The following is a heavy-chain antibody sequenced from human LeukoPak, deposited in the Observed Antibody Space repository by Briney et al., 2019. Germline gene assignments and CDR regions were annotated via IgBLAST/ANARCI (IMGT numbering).Heavy chain of an antibody. J-gene: IGHJ4*02. CDR3: ARHYSGGPQYFDY. V-gene: IGHV4-59*08. CDR2: IYYSGST. CDR1: GGSISSSY. Sequence: SETLSLTCSVSGGSISSSYWTWIRQPPGKGLEWIGCIYYSGSTNYNPSLKSRVTISVDMSKNQFSLLLSSVTAADTAVYYCARHYSGGPQYFDYWGQGTLVTVSS. D-gene: IGHD6-19*01.